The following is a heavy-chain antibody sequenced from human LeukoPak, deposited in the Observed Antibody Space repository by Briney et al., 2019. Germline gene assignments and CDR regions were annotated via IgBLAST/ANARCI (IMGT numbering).Heavy chain of an antibody. D-gene: IGHD1-26*01. J-gene: IGHJ4*02. Sequence: PGGSLXXXCASSGFTXXXXXXXWIRQAPGXXLXXXSHISGSSTYTNYAXXVXGXXTISRDSANNSLYLQMNSLTXEDTAVFYCARVGSRGYYFDYWGQGTLVSVSS. V-gene: IGHV3-11*06. CDR1: GFTXXXXX. CDR2: ISGSSTYT. CDR3: ARVGSRGYYFDY.